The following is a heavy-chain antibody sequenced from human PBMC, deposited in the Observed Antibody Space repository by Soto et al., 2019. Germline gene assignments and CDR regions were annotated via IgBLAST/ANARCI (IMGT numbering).Heavy chain of an antibody. CDR3: VASLAASGLNWLDP. J-gene: IGHJ5*02. CDR2: IFANGHT. CDR1: GGSISEKY. V-gene: IGHV4-4*07. D-gene: IGHD6-13*01. Sequence: PSETLSLTCIVSGGSISEKYWNWVREPPGKGLEWIGLIFANGHTDYNPSLKSRVTMSVDASKNQFSLRLTSMTAADTAVYYCVASLAASGLNWLDPWGRGPMVTV.